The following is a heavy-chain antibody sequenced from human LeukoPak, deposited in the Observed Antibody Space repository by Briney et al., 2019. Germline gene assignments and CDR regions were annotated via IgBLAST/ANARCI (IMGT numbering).Heavy chain of an antibody. D-gene: IGHD2/OR15-2a*01. CDR2: ISGDGGST. V-gene: IGHV3-43*02. Sequence: PGRSLRLSCAASGFTLDDYTMHWVRQAPGKGLEWVSLISGDGGSTNYADSVKGRFTISRDNSKNSLYLQMNGLRTDDTALCYCARDMEYYDYYGLD. CDR1: GFTLDDYT. CDR3: ARDMEYYDYYGLD. J-gene: IGHJ6*01.